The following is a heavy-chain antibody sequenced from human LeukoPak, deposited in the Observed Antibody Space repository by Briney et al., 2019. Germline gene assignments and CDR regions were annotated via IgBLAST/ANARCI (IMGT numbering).Heavy chain of an antibody. CDR2: IYYSGST. V-gene: IGHV4-39*01. J-gene: IGHJ4*02. Sequence: PSETLSLTCTVSGGSISSSTYYWGWIRQPPGKGLEWIGSIYYSGSTYYNPPLKSRVTISVDTSKNQLSLKLSSVTAADTAVYYCARQYNYDSSGYHFGYWGQGTLVTVSS. CDR1: GGSISSSTYY. D-gene: IGHD3-22*01. CDR3: ARQYNYDSSGYHFGY.